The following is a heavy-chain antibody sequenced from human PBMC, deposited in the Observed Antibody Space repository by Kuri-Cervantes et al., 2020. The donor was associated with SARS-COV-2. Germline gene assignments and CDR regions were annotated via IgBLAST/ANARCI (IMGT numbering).Heavy chain of an antibody. CDR3: ANFHYSRWWPWYFDY. CDR2: ISGGGDSI. J-gene: IGHJ4*02. Sequence: GESLKISCAASGFTFSSYGMHWVRQAPGKGLEWVSTISGGGDSIYYADSVKGRFTISRDNSKNTLYLQMNSLRAEDTALYYCANFHYSRWWPWYFDYWGQGTLVTVSS. V-gene: IGHV3-23*01. D-gene: IGHD6-13*01. CDR1: GFTFSSYG.